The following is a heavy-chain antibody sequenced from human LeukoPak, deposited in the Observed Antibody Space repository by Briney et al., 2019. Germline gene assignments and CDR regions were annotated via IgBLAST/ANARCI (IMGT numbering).Heavy chain of an antibody. CDR2: INHSGST. J-gene: IGHJ4*02. Sequence: SETLSLTCAVYGGSFSGYYWSWIRQPPGKGLEWIGEINHSGSTNYNPSLKSRVTISVDTSKNQFSLKLSSVTAEDTAVYYCARDQGSYYGSGSYKTFDYWGQGTLVTVSS. V-gene: IGHV4-34*01. CDR1: GGSFSGYY. CDR3: ARDQGSYYGSGSYKTFDY. D-gene: IGHD3-10*01.